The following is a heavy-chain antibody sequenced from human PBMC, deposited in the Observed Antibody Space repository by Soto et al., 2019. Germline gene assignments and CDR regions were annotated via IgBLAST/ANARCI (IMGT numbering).Heavy chain of an antibody. J-gene: IGHJ3*02. V-gene: IGHV1-69*02. D-gene: IGHD2-15*01. CDR3: SRGPLYCTGGSSYSGAFAS. CDR2: IIPILGIA. Sequence: QVQLVQSGAEVKKPGSSVKVSCKASGGTFSSYTISWVRQAPGQGLEWMGRIIPILGIANYEQRFQGIVRILADRTTSTAYMELRSLRSEDTAVYYFSRGPLYCTGGSSYSGAFASWGPGTMVNVSS. CDR1: GGTFSSYT.